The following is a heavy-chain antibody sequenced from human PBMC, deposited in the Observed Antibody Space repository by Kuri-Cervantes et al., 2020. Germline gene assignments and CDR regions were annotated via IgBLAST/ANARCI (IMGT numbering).Heavy chain of an antibody. V-gene: IGHV2-5*02. D-gene: IGHD6-19*01. CDR2: IYWDDDK. J-gene: IGHJ4*02. CDR1: GFSLSTSGVG. CDR3: AHRRRRSSGWFSFDY. Sequence: SGPTLVKPTQTLTLTRTFSGFSLSTSGVGVGWIRQPPGKALEWLALIYWDDDKRYSPSLKNRVSITRDTSKNQVVLTMTNMDPVDTGTYYCAHRRRRSSGWFSFDYWGQGTLVTVSS.